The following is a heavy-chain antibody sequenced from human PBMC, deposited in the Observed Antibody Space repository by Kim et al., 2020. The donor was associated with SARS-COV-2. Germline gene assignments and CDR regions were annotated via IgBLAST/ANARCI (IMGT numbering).Heavy chain of an antibody. V-gene: IGHV4-39*07. CDR3: ARDPEYYYGMDV. CDR1: GGSISGSSYY. CDR2: IYYSGST. J-gene: IGHJ6*02. Sequence: SETLSLTCTVSGGSISGSSYYWGWIRQPPGKGLEWIGSIYYSGSTYYNPSLKSRVTISVDTSKNQFSLKLSSVTAADTAVYYCARDPEYYYGMDVWGQGTTVTVSS.